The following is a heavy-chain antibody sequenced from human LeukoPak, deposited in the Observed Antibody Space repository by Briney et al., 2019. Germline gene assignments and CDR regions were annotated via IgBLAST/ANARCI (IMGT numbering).Heavy chain of an antibody. D-gene: IGHD6-19*01. CDR2: IYHTGST. Sequence: PSETLSLTCEVSGYSISSDKYWGWFRQPPGKGLEWIGSIYHTGSTYYNPSLKSRVSISVDTSKNQFSLKFTSVTAADTAVYYCARSHSGWQGHNNWFDPWGQGTLVTVSS. J-gene: IGHJ5*02. V-gene: IGHV4-38-2*01. CDR3: ARSHSGWQGHNNWFDP. CDR1: GYSISSDKY.